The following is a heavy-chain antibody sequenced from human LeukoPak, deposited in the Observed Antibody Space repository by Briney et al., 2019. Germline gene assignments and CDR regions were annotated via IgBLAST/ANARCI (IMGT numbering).Heavy chain of an antibody. CDR1: GGSISNSAYY. CDR3: ARDTSGSGWYKNYFDY. V-gene: IGHV4-30-4*08. CDR2: IYYSGST. J-gene: IGHJ4*02. D-gene: IGHD6-19*01. Sequence: SETLSLNCTVSGGSISNSAYYWGWIRQPPGKGLEWIGYIYYSGSTYYNPSLKSRTTISVDTSKNQFSLKLSSVTAADTAVYYCARDTSGSGWYKNYFDYWGQGTLVTVSS.